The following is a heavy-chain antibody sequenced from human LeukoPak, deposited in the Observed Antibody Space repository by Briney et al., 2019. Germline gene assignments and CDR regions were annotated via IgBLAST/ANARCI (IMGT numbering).Heavy chain of an antibody. Sequence: ASVRVSCKASGYTFTGYYIHWVRQAPGQGLEWMGWVNSNSGGTNYAQKFQGWVTMTRDTSINTAYMELNRLNPDDTAVYYCATARCGGDCFPSFDYWGQGTLVTVSS. CDR1: GYTFTGYY. D-gene: IGHD2-21*02. J-gene: IGHJ4*02. CDR2: VNSNSGGT. CDR3: ATARCGGDCFPSFDY. V-gene: IGHV1-2*04.